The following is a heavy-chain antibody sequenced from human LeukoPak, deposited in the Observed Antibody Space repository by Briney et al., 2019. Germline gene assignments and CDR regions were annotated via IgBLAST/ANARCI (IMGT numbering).Heavy chain of an antibody. CDR3: ARTGSSGNFDY. V-gene: IGHV3-23*01. J-gene: IGHJ4*02. CDR1: GFTFSSYA. Sequence: QSGGSLRLSCAASGFTFSSYAISWVRQAPGKGLEWVSGISGSGGSTYYADSVKGRFTISRDNSKNTLYLQMNSLRAEDTAVYYCARTGSSGNFDYWGQGTLVTVSS. D-gene: IGHD1-26*01. CDR2: ISGSGGST.